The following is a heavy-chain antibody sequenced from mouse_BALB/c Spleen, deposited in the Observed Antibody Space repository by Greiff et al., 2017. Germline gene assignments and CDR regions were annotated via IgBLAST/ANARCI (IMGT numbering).Heavy chain of an antibody. CDR2: IRSKSNNYAT. Sequence: VKLVESGGGLVQPKGSLKLSCAASGFTFNTYAMNWVRQAPGKGLEWVARIRSKSNNYATYYADSVKDRFTISRDDSQSMLYLQMNNLKTEDTAMYYCVRAITTDWYFDVWGAGTTVTVSS. CDR3: VRAITTDWYFDV. V-gene: IGHV10-1*02. J-gene: IGHJ1*01. CDR1: GFTFNTYA. D-gene: IGHD1-1*01.